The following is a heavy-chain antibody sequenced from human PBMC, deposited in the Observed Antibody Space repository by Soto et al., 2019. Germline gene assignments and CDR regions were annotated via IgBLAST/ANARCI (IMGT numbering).Heavy chain of an antibody. V-gene: IGHV3-48*01. CDR2: ISSSSSTI. CDR1: GFTFSSYS. Sequence: EVQLVESGGGLVQPGGSLRLSCAASGFTFSSYSMNWVRQAPGKGLEWVSYISSSSSTIYYADSVKGRFTISRDNAKNSLYLKMNSLRAEDTAVYYCASLGYSGYDVFDYWGQGTLVTVSS. J-gene: IGHJ4*02. D-gene: IGHD5-12*01. CDR3: ASLGYSGYDVFDY.